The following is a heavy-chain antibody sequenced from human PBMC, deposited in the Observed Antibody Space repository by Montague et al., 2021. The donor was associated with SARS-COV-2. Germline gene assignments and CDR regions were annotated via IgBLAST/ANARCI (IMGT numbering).Heavy chain of an antibody. CDR1: GFTFSSYA. CDR2: IYSGGSST. D-gene: IGHD3-22*01. V-gene: IGHV3-23*03. J-gene: IGHJ4*02. Sequence: SLRLSCAASGFTFSSYAMSWVRQAPGKGLEWVSVIYSGGSSTYYADSVKGRFTISRDNSKNTLYLQMNSLRAEDTAVYYCAKSRGIRYDSSGYHYPLDYWGQGTLVTVSS. CDR3: AKSRGIRYDSSGYHYPLDY.